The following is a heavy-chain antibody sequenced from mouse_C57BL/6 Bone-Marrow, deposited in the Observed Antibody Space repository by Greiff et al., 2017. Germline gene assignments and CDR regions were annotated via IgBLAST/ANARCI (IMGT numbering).Heavy chain of an antibody. Sequence: DVQLVESGGGLVQPGGSMKLSCAASGFTFSDAWMDWVRQSPGKGLEWVAEIRHKANNHATYYADSVKGRFTISRDSSKSHVYLQMNSLRAEYAGSYYCTSFPHWDGYWGQGTTLTVSS. D-gene: IGHD4-1*01. CDR3: TSFPHWDGY. V-gene: IGHV6-6*01. CDR2: IRHKANNHAT. CDR1: GFTFSDAW. J-gene: IGHJ2*01.